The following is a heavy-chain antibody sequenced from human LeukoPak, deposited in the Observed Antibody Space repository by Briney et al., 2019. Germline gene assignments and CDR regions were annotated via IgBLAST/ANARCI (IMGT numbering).Heavy chain of an antibody. CDR3: ARRRSGSYWDAFDI. V-gene: IGHV1-18*01. J-gene: IGHJ3*02. Sequence: ASVKVSCKASGSTFTSSGISWMRQAPGQGLEWMGWISAYNGNTNYAQTLQGRVPMTTDTSTTTAYMELRSLRSDDTAVYYCARRRSGSYWDAFDIWGQGTMVTVSA. CDR2: ISAYNGNT. D-gene: IGHD1-26*01. CDR1: GSTFTSSG.